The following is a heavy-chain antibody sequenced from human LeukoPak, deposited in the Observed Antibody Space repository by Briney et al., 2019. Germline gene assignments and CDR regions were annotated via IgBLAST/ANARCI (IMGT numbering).Heavy chain of an antibody. V-gene: IGHV4-34*01. J-gene: IGHJ3*02. CDR1: GGSFSGYY. CDR2: IYYSGST. CDR3: ARRPWWDYELDAFDI. Sequence: PSETLSLTCAVYGGSFSGYYWSWIRQPPGKGLEWIGSIYYSGSTYYNPSLKSRVTISVDTSKNQFSLKLSSVTAADTAVYYCARRPWWDYELDAFDIWGQGTMVTVSS. D-gene: IGHD2-15*01.